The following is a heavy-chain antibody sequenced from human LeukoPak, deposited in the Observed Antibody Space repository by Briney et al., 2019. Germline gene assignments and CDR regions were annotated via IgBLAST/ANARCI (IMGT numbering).Heavy chain of an antibody. Sequence: SETLSLTCTVSGGSISSSSYYWGWIRQPPGKGLEWIGTISYSGRTYYNPSLKSRVTISVDTSKNQFSLKLSSVTAADTAVYFCARGPYSYDSSGAFDIWGQGTMVTVSS. V-gene: IGHV4-39*07. CDR1: GGSISSSSYY. J-gene: IGHJ3*02. D-gene: IGHD3-22*01. CDR2: ISYSGRT. CDR3: ARGPYSYDSSGAFDI.